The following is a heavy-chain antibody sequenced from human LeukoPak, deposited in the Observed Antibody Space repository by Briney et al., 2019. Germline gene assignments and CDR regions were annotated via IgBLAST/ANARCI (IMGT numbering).Heavy chain of an antibody. CDR3: ASPPARGSGSYFYGMDV. D-gene: IGHD3-10*01. CDR2: IIPIFGTA. CDR1: GGTFISYA. Sequence: SVKVSCKASGGTFISYAISWVRQAPGQGLEWMGGIIPIFGTANYAQKFQGRVTITADESTSTAYMELSSLRSEGTAVYYCASPPARGSGSYFYGMDVWGQGTTVTVSS. V-gene: IGHV1-69*13. J-gene: IGHJ6*02.